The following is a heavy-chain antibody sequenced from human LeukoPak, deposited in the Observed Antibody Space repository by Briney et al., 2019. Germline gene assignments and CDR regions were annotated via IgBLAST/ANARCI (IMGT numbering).Heavy chain of an antibody. V-gene: IGHV5-51*01. CDR2: IYLCASDT. CDR1: GYDFTTYW. D-gene: IGHD3-10*01. Sequence: PGESLKISCKGSGYDFTTYWIAWVRQMPAKGLEWMGIIYLCASDTRYSPSFPGQVTISADQSISTAYLPLSSLYGSDTAMYFCARRVGSYEYFDYWGQGTLVTVSS. J-gene: IGHJ4*02. CDR3: ARRVGSYEYFDY.